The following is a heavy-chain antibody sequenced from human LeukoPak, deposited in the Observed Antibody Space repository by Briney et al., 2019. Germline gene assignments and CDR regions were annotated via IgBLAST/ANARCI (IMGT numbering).Heavy chain of an antibody. CDR2: IYYSGNT. Sequence: PSEPLSLTCTVSGGSISSYYWSWIRQPLGKGLEWIGYIYYSGNTNYNPSLKSRVSISIDTSKNQFSLQLSSVTAADTAVYYCARDRDSSGLRDFDLWGRGTLVTVSA. J-gene: IGHJ2*01. D-gene: IGHD3-22*01. CDR1: GGSISSYY. CDR3: ARDRDSSGLRDFDL. V-gene: IGHV4-59*01.